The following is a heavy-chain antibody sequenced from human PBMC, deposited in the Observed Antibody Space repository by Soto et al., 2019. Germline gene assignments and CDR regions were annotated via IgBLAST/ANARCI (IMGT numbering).Heavy chain of an antibody. D-gene: IGHD6-13*01. V-gene: IGHV1-18*01. CDR1: GYTFTSYG. CDR2: ISAYNGDT. CDR3: ARDRYSSSWYLTSFDY. J-gene: IGHJ4*02. Sequence: QVQLVQSGAEVKKPGASVKVSCKASGYTFTSYGISWVRQAPGQGLEWMGWISAYNGDTNYAQNLQGRDTMTTETSTSTAYMELRSLRSDDTAVYYCARDRYSSSWYLTSFDYWGQGTLVTVSS.